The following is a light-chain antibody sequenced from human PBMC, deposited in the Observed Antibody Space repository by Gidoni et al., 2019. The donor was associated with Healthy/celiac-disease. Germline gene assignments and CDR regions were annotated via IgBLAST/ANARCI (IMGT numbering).Light chain of an antibody. CDR2: EVS. J-gene: IGLJ1*01. CDR3: SSYAGSNNRYV. Sequence: QSALTHPPSSSGSPGQSVTISCTGTSSDVGGYNYVSWYQQHPGKAPKLMIYEVSKRPSGVPDRFSGSKSGNTAALTVSGLQAEDEADDYCSSYAGSNNRYVFGTGTKVTVL. CDR1: SSDVGGYNY. V-gene: IGLV2-8*01.